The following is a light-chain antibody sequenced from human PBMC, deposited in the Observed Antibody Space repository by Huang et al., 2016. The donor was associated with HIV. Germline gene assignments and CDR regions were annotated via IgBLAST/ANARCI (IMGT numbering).Light chain of an antibody. CDR3: RQSYSTPRT. CDR1: QSISSY. CDR2: AAS. V-gene: IGKV1-39*01. J-gene: IGKJ4*01. Sequence: DIQMTQSPSSLSASVGDRVTITCRASQSISSYLNWYQQKPGKAPKLLIYAASSLQSGVASRFGGNRSGTDFTLTISSLQPEEFATYYCRQSYSTPRTFGGGTKVEIK.